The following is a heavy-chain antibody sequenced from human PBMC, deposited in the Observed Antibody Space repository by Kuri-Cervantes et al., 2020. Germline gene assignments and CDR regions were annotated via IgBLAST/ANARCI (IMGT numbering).Heavy chain of an antibody. CDR3: ARDSARDSSNPLDF. CDR1: GYTFTSYA. D-gene: IGHD4-11*01. J-gene: IGHJ4*02. V-gene: IGHV1-2*04. Sequence: ASVKVSCKASGYTFTSYAMHWVRQAPGQRLEWMGWINPNSGGTNYAQKFQGWVTMTRDTSISTAYMELSRLRSDDTAVYYCARDSARDSSNPLDFWGQGTLVTVSS. CDR2: INPNSGGT.